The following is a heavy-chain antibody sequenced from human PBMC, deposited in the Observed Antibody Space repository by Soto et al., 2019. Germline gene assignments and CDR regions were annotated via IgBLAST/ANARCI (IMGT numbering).Heavy chain of an antibody. CDR3: ARGPSPDDYGDSSAEYFQH. V-gene: IGHV1-46*03. Sequence: ASVKVSCKASGYTFTSYYMHWVRQAPGQGLEWMGIINPSGGSTSYAQKFQGRVTMTRDTSTSTVYMELSSLRSEDTAVYYCARGPSPDDYGDSSAEYFQHWGQGTLVTVSS. CDR2: INPSGGST. D-gene: IGHD4-17*01. CDR1: GYTFTSYY. J-gene: IGHJ1*01.